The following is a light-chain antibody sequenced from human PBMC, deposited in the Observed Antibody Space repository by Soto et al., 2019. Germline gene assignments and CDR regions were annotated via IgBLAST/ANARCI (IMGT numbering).Light chain of an antibody. CDR3: QQYNSYMYT. CDR1: QGISNW. J-gene: IGKJ5*01. Sequence: DIQMTQSPSSVSASVGDRVIITCRASQGISNWLAWYQQKQGRAPKXXMYAASSLQSGVSSRFSGSGSGTDVTLTISSLQKDDFATYYCQQYNSYMYTFGQGTRLEIK. CDR2: AAS. V-gene: IGKV1D-16*01.